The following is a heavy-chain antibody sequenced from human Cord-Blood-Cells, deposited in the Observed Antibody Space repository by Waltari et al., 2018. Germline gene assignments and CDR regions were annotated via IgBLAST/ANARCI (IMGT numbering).Heavy chain of an antibody. V-gene: IGHV4-61*01. CDR2: IHFSGST. CDR3: ARSGCSSTSCYYYYYYYMDV. D-gene: IGHD2-2*01. Sequence: QVQLQESGPGLVKPSETLSLTCTVSGGSVSSGSYYWRWIRKPPGKGPEWIGYIHFSGSTNYNPSLKSRVTISVDTSKNQFSLKLSSVTAADTAVYYCARSGCSSTSCYYYYYYYMDVWGKGTTVTVSS. CDR1: GGSVSSGSYY. J-gene: IGHJ6*03.